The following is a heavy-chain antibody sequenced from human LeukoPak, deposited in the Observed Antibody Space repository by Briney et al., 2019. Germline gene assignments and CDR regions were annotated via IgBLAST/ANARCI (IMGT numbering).Heavy chain of an antibody. D-gene: IGHD4-17*01. CDR3: ARAYDYGDFDYYYYGMDV. Sequence: SETLSLTCTVSGGSISSYYWSWIRQPPGKGLERIGYIYYSGSTNYNPSLKSRVTISVDTSKNQFSLKLSSVTAADTAVYYCARAYDYGDFDYYYYGMDVWGQGTTVTVSS. J-gene: IGHJ6*02. V-gene: IGHV4-59*01. CDR1: GGSISSYY. CDR2: IYYSGST.